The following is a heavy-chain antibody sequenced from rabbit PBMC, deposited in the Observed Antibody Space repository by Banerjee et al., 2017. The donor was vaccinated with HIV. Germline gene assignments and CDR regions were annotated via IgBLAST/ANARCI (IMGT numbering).Heavy chain of an antibody. CDR1: GIDFSSSF. J-gene: IGHJ4*01. CDR3: ARDDATSSGYYISAFRL. D-gene: IGHD1-1*01. Sequence: QEQLVESGGGLVQPEGSLTLTCKASGIDFSSSFWISWVRQTPGKGLEWIGCIDTGDGDTYYANWVNGRFTISRDNAQNTVFLQMTSLTAADTATYFCARDDATSSGYYISAFRLWGQGTLVTDS. CDR2: IDTGDGDT. V-gene: IGHV1S47*01.